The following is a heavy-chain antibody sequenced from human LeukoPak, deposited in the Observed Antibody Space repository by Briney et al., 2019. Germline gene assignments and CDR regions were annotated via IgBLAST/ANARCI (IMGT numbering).Heavy chain of an antibody. CDR3: AEDLGQQLVQGYFDD. Sequence: GGSLRLSCAASGFTFSSYAMSWVRQAPGKGLEWVSAISGSGGSTYYADSVKGRFTISRDNSKNTLYLQMNSLRAEDAAVYYCAEDLGQQLVQGYFDDWGQGTLVTVSS. D-gene: IGHD6-13*01. V-gene: IGHV3-23*01. J-gene: IGHJ4*02. CDR2: ISGSGGST. CDR1: GFTFSSYA.